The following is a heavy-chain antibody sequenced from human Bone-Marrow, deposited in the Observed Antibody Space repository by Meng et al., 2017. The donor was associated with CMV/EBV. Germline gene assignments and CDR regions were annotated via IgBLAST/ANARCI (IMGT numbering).Heavy chain of an antibody. Sequence: GESLKISCAASGFTFSSYWMSWVRQAQGKGLEWVANIKQDGSEKYYVDSVKGRFTISRDNSKNTLYLQMNSLRAEDTAVYYCAKVTRVVPAAIGAFDIWGQGTMVTVSS. V-gene: IGHV3-7*03. CDR2: IKQDGSEK. J-gene: IGHJ3*02. D-gene: IGHD2-2*01. CDR3: AKVTRVVPAAIGAFDI. CDR1: GFTFSSYW.